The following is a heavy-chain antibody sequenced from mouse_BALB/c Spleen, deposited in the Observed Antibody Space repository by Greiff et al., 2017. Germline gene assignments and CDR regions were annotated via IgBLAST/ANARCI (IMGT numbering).Heavy chain of an antibody. CDR3: ARRDYDYDFAY. CDR1: GYSITSDYA. Sequence: EVKLVESGPGLVKPSQSLSLTCTVTGYSITSDYAWNWIRQFPGNKLEWMGYISYSGSTSYNPSLKSRISITRDTSKNQFFLQLNSVTTEDTATYYCARRDYDYDFAYWGQGTLVTVSA. D-gene: IGHD2-4*01. CDR2: ISYSGST. V-gene: IGHV3-2*02. J-gene: IGHJ3*01.